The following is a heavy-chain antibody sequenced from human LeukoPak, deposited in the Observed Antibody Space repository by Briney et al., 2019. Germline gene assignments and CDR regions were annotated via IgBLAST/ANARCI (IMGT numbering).Heavy chain of an antibody. CDR3: ARVKATVTSFDI. CDR1: GGSISSYY. D-gene: IGHD2/OR15-2a*01. CDR2: IYYTGTP. J-gene: IGHJ3*02. Sequence: PSETLSLTCTVSGGSISSYYGSWIRQSPGKGLEWIANIYYTGTPYYNPSLQSRVTRSVDMSKNQFSLKLSTVTAADTAVYYCARVKATVTSFDIWGQGTMVTVSS. V-gene: IGHV4-59*01.